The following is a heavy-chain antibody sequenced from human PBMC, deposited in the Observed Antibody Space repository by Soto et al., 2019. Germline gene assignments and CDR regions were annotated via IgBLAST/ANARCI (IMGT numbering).Heavy chain of an antibody. V-gene: IGHV1-69*13. CDR1: GGTFSSYA. J-gene: IGHJ6*02. D-gene: IGHD2-15*01. CDR3: ARGSGGSSYYYYGMDV. Sequence: SVKVSCKASGGTFSSYAINWVRQAPGQGLEWMGGIIPIFGTANYAQKFQGRVTITADEFTSTAYMELSSLRSEDTAVYYCARGSGGSSYYYYGMDVWGQGTTVTVSS. CDR2: IIPIFGTA.